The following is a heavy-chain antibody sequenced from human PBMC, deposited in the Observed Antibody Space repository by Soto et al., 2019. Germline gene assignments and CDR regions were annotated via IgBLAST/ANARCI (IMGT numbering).Heavy chain of an antibody. J-gene: IGHJ6*03. CDR1: GFTVSSYA. D-gene: IGHD6-13*01. Sequence: PGGSLRLSCAASGFTVSSYAMSWVRQAPVKGLEWVSAISGSGGSTYYADSVKGRFTISRDNSKNTLYLQMNSLRAEDTAVYYCAKDLGQACSSWYSPCLHYYYYYYMDAWGKGTTVTVSS. V-gene: IGHV3-23*01. CDR3: AKDLGQACSSWYSPCLHYYYYYYMDA. CDR2: ISGSGGST.